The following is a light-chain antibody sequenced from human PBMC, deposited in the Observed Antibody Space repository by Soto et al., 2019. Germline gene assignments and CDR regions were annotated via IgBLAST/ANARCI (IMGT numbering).Light chain of an antibody. CDR3: QQYDNLPPFT. J-gene: IGKJ3*01. CDR1: QDISNY. CDR2: VAS. V-gene: IGKV1-33*01. Sequence: DIQMTQSPSSLSASVGDRVTITCQASQDISNYLNWYQQKPGKAPKLLIYVASNLETGVPSRFSGSGSGTDFNFTISSLQPEDIATYYCQQYDNLPPFTFCPGTKVDIK.